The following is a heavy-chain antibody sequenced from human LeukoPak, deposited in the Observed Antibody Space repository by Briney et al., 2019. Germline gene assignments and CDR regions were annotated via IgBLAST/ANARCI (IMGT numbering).Heavy chain of an antibody. Sequence: GSLRLSCAASGFTFTSYWLHWVRQPPGKGLEWIGEINHSGSANYNPSLKSRVTISVDTSKNQFSLKLSSVTAADTAVYYCATSGSYYLNWFDPWGQGTLVTVSS. CDR1: GFTFTSYW. CDR2: INHSGSA. D-gene: IGHD1-26*01. CDR3: ATSGSYYLNWFDP. J-gene: IGHJ5*02. V-gene: IGHV4-34*08.